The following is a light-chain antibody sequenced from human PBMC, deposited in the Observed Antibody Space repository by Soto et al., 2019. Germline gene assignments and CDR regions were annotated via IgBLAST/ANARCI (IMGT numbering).Light chain of an antibody. CDR3: AAWDDRVSGYV. V-gene: IGLV1-47*02. J-gene: IGLJ1*01. CDR2: NNN. CDR1: SSNIGSSY. Sequence: QSVLTQPPSTSGTPGQRVTISCSGSSSNIGSSYVFWFQHLPGTAPKLLMYNNNQRPSGVPDRVSASKSGTSASLAIGGLRSEDEADYYCAAWDDRVSGYVFGTGTKVTVL.